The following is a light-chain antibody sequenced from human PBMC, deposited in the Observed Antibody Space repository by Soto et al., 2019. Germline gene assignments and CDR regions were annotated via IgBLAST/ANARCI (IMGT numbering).Light chain of an antibody. V-gene: IGLV4-60*02. Sequence: QLVPTQSSSASASLGSSGKLTCTLSSGHSSYIIAWHQQQPGKAPRYLMKLEGSGSYNKGSGVPDRFSGSSSGADSYLSIADLQFEDEGDSYCEPWDRSTHTVFGGRTKLTVL. CDR1: SGHSSYI. J-gene: IGLJ3*02. CDR2: LEGSGSY. CDR3: EPWDRSTHTV.